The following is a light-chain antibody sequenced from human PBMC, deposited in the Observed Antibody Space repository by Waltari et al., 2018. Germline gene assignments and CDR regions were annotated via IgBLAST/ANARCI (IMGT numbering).Light chain of an antibody. CDR2: WAS. CDR3: QQCYSSPYT. J-gene: IGKJ2*01. V-gene: IGKV4-1*01. CDR1: QSVLSSSNNKNY. Sequence: DIVMTQSPDSRPVSLGERATITRKSSQSVLSSSNNKNYLVWYQQKPGQHPKLLISWASTRESGVPDRFSGSGAGTDFTLTINSLQAEDVAVYYCQQCYSSPYTFGQGTKLEIK.